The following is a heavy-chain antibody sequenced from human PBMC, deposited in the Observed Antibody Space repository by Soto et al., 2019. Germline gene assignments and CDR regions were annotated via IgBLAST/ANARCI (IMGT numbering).Heavy chain of an antibody. CDR1: GYTFTTYD. CDR2: ISTYNGDT. V-gene: IGHV1-18*01. D-gene: IGHD2-8*01. Sequence: QVQLVQSGAEVKKPGASVKVSCKASGYTFTTYDISWVRQAPGQGLEWMGRISTYNGDTNYPQSLQGRLTMTTDTSTATAYMELTSLGSDDTAVYYCARDPYHVLMVNAPNLYGMDVWGQGTTVTASS. CDR3: ARDPYHVLMVNAPNLYGMDV. J-gene: IGHJ6*02.